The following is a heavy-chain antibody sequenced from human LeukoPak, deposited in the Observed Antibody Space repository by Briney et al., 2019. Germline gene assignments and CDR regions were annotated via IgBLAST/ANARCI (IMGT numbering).Heavy chain of an antibody. CDR1: GYTFTSYG. V-gene: IGHV1-18*01. Sequence: ASVKVSCKASGYTFTSYGISWVRQAPGQGLEWMGWISAYSGNTNYAQKLQGRVTMTTDTSTSTAYMELRSLRSDDTAVYYCARGSNYCSSISCHMNDWGQGTLVTASS. CDR3: ARGSNYCSSISCHMND. D-gene: IGHD2-2*02. CDR2: ISAYSGNT. J-gene: IGHJ4*02.